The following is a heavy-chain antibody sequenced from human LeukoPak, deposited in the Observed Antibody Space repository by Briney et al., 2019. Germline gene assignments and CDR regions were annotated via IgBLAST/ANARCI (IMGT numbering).Heavy chain of an antibody. J-gene: IGHJ4*02. D-gene: IGHD6-19*01. Sequence: PGRSLRLSCAASGFTFSSYGMHWVRQAPGKGLEWVAVISYDGSNKYYADSVKGRFTISRDSSKNTLYLQMNSLRAEDTAVYYCAKDLRQWLVHSYFDYWGQGTLVTVSS. V-gene: IGHV3-30*18. CDR1: GFTFSSYG. CDR2: ISYDGSNK. CDR3: AKDLRQWLVHSYFDY.